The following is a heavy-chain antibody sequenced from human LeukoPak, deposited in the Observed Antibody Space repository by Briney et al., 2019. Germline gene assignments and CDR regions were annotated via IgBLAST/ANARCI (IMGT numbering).Heavy chain of an antibody. CDR2: ISGSGGST. CDR3: AKVFYGAAAGWLNY. V-gene: IGHV3-23*01. D-gene: IGHD6-13*01. J-gene: IGHJ4*02. CDR1: GFTFSSYA. Sequence: PGGPLSFSCAASGFTFSSYAMSWVRQAPGKGLEWVSAISGSGGSTYYADSVKGRFTISRDKSKNTLYLQMNSLRAEDTAVYYCAKVFYGAAAGWLNYWGQGTLVTVSS.